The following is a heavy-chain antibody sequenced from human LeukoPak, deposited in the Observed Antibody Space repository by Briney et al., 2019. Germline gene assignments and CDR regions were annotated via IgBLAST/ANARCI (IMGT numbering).Heavy chain of an antibody. V-gene: IGHV4-61*02. CDR1: GGSISSGSYY. D-gene: IGHD5-18*01. J-gene: IGHJ6*03. CDR3: ARSDTAMDDYYYYYMDV. Sequence: SETLSLTCTVSGGSISSGSYYWSWIRQPAGKGLEWIGRIYTSGSTNYNPSLKSRVTMSVDTSKNQFSLKLSSVTAADTAVYYCARSDTAMDDYYYYYMDVWGKGTTVTVSS. CDR2: IYTSGST.